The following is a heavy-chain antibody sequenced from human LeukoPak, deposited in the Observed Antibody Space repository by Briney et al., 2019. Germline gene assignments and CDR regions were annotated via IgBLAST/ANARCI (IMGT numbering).Heavy chain of an antibody. Sequence: GGSLRLSCAASGFTFSSYGMHWVRQAPGKGLEWVAVIWYDGSNKYYADSVKGRFTISRDNSKNTLYLQMNSLRAEDTAVYYCARESLKRVQDYWGQGTLVTVSS. CDR3: ARESLKRVQDY. D-gene: IGHD1-1*01. V-gene: IGHV3-33*01. CDR1: GFTFSSYG. CDR2: IWYDGSNK. J-gene: IGHJ4*02.